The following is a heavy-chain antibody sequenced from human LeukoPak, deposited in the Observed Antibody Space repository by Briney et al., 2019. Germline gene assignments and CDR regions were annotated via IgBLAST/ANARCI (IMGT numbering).Heavy chain of an antibody. CDR3: ARGIHYYYYMDV. V-gene: IGHV4-59*01. J-gene: IGHJ6*03. Sequence: SETLSLTCAVYGGSFSSYYWSWIRQPPGKGLEWIGYIYYSGSTNYNPSLKSRVTISVDTSKNQFSLKLSSVTAADTAVYYCARGIHYYYYMDVWGKGTTVTISS. CDR2: IYYSGST. CDR1: GGSFSSYY.